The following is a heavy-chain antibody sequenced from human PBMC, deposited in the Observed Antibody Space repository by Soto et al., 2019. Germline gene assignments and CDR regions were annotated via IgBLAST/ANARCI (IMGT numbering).Heavy chain of an antibody. CDR3: ATVVGRPGFDP. D-gene: IGHD3-10*01. CDR1: GYTLTELS. V-gene: IGHV1-24*01. J-gene: IGHJ5*02. CDR2: FDPEDGET. Sequence: ASVKVSCKVSGYTLTELSMHWVRQAPGKGLEWMGGFDPEDGETIYAQKFQGRVAMTEDTSTDTAYMELSSLRSEDTAVYYRATVVGRPGFDPWGQGVLVTVSS.